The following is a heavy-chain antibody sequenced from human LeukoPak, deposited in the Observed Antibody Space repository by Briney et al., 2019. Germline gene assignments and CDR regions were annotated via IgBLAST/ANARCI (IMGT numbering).Heavy chain of an antibody. CDR3: ANLQYYDILTGYYPKYMSYGMDV. CDR2: INGSGGTT. CDR1: GFTFSSYA. J-gene: IGHJ6*02. Sequence: AGSLTLSCAASGFTFSSYAMSWVRQAPGKGLEWVSAINGSGGTTYYADSVRGRFTTARANSKNSLYQQITSSTAEDTAVYYCANLQYYDILTGYYPKYMSYGMDVWGQGTTVTVSS. V-gene: IGHV3-23*01. D-gene: IGHD3-9*01.